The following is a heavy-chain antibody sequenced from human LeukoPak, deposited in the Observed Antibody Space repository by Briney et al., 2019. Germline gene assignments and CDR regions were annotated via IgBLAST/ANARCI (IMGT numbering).Heavy chain of an antibody. Sequence: GGSLRLSCAASGFTFSSYSMNWVRQAPGKGLEWVSSISSRSSYIYYADSVKGRFTISRDNAKNSLYLQMNSLRAEDTAVYYCARETKEMATILDYWGQGTLVTVSS. CDR2: ISSRSSYI. CDR1: GFTFSSYS. CDR3: ARETKEMATILDY. D-gene: IGHD5-24*01. J-gene: IGHJ4*02. V-gene: IGHV3-21*01.